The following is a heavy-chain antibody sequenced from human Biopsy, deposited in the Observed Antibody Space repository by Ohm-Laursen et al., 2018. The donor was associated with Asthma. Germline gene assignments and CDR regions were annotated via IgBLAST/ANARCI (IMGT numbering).Heavy chain of an antibody. V-gene: IGHV1-69*01. J-gene: IGHJ4*02. CDR2: INSVFGTT. D-gene: IGHD2-2*01. Sequence: SSVKVSCKSPGGTFNTYVIGWVRQAPGQGLEWMGGINSVFGTTTYPQKFQDRVTITADDSTSTVYMELSSLRSEDAAVYYCARKAGSCISRTCYSLDFWGQGTLVTVSS. CDR1: GGTFNTYV. CDR3: ARKAGSCISRTCYSLDF.